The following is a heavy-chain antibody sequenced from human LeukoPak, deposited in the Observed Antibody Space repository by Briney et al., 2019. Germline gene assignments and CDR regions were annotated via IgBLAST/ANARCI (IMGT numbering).Heavy chain of an antibody. J-gene: IGHJ4*02. CDR3: AREIAVAGTFPDY. CDR1: GGSFSGYY. V-gene: IGHV4-34*01. Sequence: PSETLSLTCAVYGGSFSGYYWSWIRQPPGEGLEWIGEINLSGSTNYNPSLKSRVTISVDTSKNQFSLKLSSVTAADTAVYYCAREIAVAGTFPDYWGQGTLVTVSS. CDR2: INLSGST. D-gene: IGHD6-19*01.